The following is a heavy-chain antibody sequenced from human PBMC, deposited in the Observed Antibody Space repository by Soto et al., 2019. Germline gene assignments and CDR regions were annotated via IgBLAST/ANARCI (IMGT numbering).Heavy chain of an antibody. Sequence: PGGSLRLSCAASGFTFSSYWMSWVRQAPGKGLEWVANIKQDGSGFTPYYAASVKGRFTISRDNSKNMVYLQMNSLRVEDTAIYYCVNSDSTSAPWGQGSLVTVSS. CDR1: GFTFSSYW. J-gene: IGHJ5*02. V-gene: IGHV3-7*03. D-gene: IGHD6-13*01. CDR2: IKQDGSGFTP. CDR3: VNSDSTSAP.